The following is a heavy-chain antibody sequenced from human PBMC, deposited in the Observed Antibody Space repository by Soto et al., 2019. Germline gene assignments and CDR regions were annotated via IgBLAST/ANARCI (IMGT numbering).Heavy chain of an antibody. Sequence: SETLSLTCTVSGGSISSYYWSWIRQPPGKGLEWIGYIYYSGSTNYNPSLKSRVTISVDTSKNQFSLKLSSVTAADTAVYYCARRPHSSSWYYNWFDPWGQGTLVTVSS. CDR1: GGSISSYY. CDR3: ARRPHSSSWYYNWFDP. CDR2: IYYSGST. V-gene: IGHV4-59*08. J-gene: IGHJ5*02. D-gene: IGHD6-13*01.